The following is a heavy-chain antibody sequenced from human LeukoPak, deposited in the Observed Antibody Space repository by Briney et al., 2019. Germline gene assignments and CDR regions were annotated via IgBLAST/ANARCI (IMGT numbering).Heavy chain of an antibody. CDR2: ISAYNGNT. CDR1: GYTFTSYG. J-gene: IGHJ6*02. V-gene: IGHV1-18*01. CDR3: ARVLYSSSWYFKGDYYYGMDV. D-gene: IGHD6-13*01. Sequence: ASVKVSCKASGYTFTSYGISWVRQAPGQGVEWMGWISAYNGNTNYAQKLQGRVTMTTDTSTSTAYMELRSLRSDDTAVYYCARVLYSSSWYFKGDYYYGMDVWGQGTTVTVSS.